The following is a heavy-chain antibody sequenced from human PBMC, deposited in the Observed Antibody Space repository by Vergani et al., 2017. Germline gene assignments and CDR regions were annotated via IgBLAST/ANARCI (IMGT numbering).Heavy chain of an antibody. J-gene: IGHJ6*02. Sequence: EVQLLESGGGLVQPGGSLRLSCAASGFTFSSYAMSWVRQAPGKGLEWVSAISGSGGSTYYADSVKGRFTISRDNSKNSLYLQMNSLRAEDTAVYYCARDRTVGATSSYYGMDVWGQGTTVTVSS. V-gene: IGHV3-23*01. CDR1: GFTFSSYA. D-gene: IGHD1-26*01. CDR2: ISGSGGST. CDR3: ARDRTVGATSSYYGMDV.